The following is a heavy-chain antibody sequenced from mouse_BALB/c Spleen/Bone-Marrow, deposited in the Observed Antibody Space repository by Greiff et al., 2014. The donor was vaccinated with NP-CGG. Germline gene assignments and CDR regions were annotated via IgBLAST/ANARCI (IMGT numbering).Heavy chain of an antibody. D-gene: IGHD2-12*01. Sequence: EVKLMESGPELEKPGASVRISCKASGYSFTGYNINWVRQINGKSLEWIGYIDPYSGGTSYYQRFKDRATLTVDKSSSTAYMQLKSLTSEDSAVYYCARSLLRRDALDYWGQGTSVTVSS. V-gene: IGHV1S135*01. CDR2: IDPYSGGT. J-gene: IGHJ4*01. CDR1: GYSFTGYN. CDR3: ARSLLRRDALDY.